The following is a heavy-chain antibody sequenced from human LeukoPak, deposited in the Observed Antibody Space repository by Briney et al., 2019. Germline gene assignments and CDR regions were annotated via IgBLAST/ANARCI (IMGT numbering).Heavy chain of an antibody. Sequence: GGSLRLSCAASGFTFSSYAMSWVRQAPGRGLEWVSAISGSGGTGTYYADSVKGRFTISRDNSKNTLYLQMNSLRAEDTAVYYCASLNKGDHYWGQGTLVTVSS. CDR3: ASLNKGDHY. CDR2: ISGSGGTGT. V-gene: IGHV3-23*01. J-gene: IGHJ4*02. D-gene: IGHD1/OR15-1a*01. CDR1: GFTFSSYA.